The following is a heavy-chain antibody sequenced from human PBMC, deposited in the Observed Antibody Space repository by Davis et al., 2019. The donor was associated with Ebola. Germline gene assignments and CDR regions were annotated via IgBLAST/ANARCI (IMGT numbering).Heavy chain of an antibody. CDR3: AKEYGSSSSLYYYGMDV. CDR2: ISGSGGST. CDR1: GFTFSSYW. Sequence: GESLKISCAASGFTFSSYWMHWVRQAPGKGLEWVSAISGSGGSTYYADSVKGRFTISRDNSKNTLYLQMNSLRAEDTAVYYCAKEYGSSSSLYYYGMDVWGQGTTVTVSS. D-gene: IGHD6-6*01. J-gene: IGHJ6*02. V-gene: IGHV3-23*01.